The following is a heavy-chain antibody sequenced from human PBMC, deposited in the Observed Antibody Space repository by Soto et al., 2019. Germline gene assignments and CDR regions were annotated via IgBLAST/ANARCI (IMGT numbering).Heavy chain of an antibody. D-gene: IGHD1-26*01. Sequence: EVQLVESGGGLVQPGGSLRLSCAASGFTFSIYWMHWVRQAPGKGPVWVSRIDNAGSSARYADSVKGRFTISRDNAKNTVYLKMNSLRAEDTAVDYCTKVGGSVSGMDVWGQGPTVTVSS. CDR3: TKVGGSVSGMDV. J-gene: IGHJ6*02. CDR2: IDNAGSSA. V-gene: IGHV3-74*01. CDR1: GFTFSIYW.